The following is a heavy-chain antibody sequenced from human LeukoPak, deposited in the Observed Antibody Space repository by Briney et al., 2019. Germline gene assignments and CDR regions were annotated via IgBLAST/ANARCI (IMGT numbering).Heavy chain of an antibody. CDR1: GFTFSSYA. Sequence: GGSLRLSCEVSGFTFSSYAMHWVRQAPGTGLEWVAVISYDGSNKYYADSVKGRFTISRDNSKNTLYLQMNSLRPEDTAVFYCAKAVHSSSSWQIDYWGQGTLVTVSS. CDR2: ISYDGSNK. V-gene: IGHV3-30*18. D-gene: IGHD6-6*01. J-gene: IGHJ4*02. CDR3: AKAVHSSSSWQIDY.